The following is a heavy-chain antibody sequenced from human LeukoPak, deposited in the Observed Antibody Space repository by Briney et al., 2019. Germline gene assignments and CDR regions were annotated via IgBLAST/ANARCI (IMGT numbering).Heavy chain of an antibody. CDR2: IYNSGST. CDR1: GYSISNTHY. V-gene: IGHV4-38-2*01. D-gene: IGHD3-22*01. CDR3: ARNSSGIHFDY. Sequence: PLETLSLTCAVSGYSISNTHYWGWIRQPPGKGLEWIGSIYNSGSTHYNPSLKSRVTISVDTSMNQFSLKLSSVTAADTAVYYCARNSSGIHFDYWGRRTLVTVSS. J-gene: IGHJ4*02.